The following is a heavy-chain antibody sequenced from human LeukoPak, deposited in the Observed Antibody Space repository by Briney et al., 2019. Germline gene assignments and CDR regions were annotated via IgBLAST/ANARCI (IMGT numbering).Heavy chain of an antibody. Sequence: GGSLRLSCAASGFTFSSSAMHWVRQAPGKGLEWVAYIQFDGIKKFYSDSVRGRFTISRDNSKNTLFLQMSSLTTEDTAVYYCAQKSTGTFDIWGQGTMVTVSP. CDR2: IQFDGIKK. J-gene: IGHJ3*02. CDR1: GFTFSSSA. V-gene: IGHV3-30*02. CDR3: AQKSTGTFDI. D-gene: IGHD6-13*01.